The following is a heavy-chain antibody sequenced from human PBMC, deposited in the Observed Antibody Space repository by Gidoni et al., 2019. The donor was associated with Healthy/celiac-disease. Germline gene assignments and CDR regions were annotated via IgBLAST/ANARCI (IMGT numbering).Heavy chain of an antibody. CDR3: ARQDHLAFDI. J-gene: IGHJ3*02. CDR2: IIPILGIA. D-gene: IGHD2-15*01. V-gene: IGHV1-69*04. Sequence: QVQLLQSGAALQKPGSSVKVSCQASGGTFRSYAISWVRQAPGQGLEWMGRIIPILGIANYEQKFQGRVTITADKSTSTAYMELSSLRSEDTAVYYCARQDHLAFDIWGQGTMVTVSS. CDR1: GGTFRSYA.